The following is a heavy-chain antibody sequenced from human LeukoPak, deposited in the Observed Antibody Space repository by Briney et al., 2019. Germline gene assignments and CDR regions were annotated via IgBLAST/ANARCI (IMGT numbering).Heavy chain of an antibody. J-gene: IGHJ4*02. V-gene: IGHV4-39*01. CDR2: IYYSGST. Sequence: SETLSLTSTVSGGSISSSNYYWGWIRQPPGKGLEWIGSIYYSGSTYYNPSLKSRVTISVDTSKNQFSLKLSSVTAADTAVYYCARRAVGTFDYWGQGTLVTVSS. CDR3: ARRAVGTFDY. CDR1: GGSISSSNYY. D-gene: IGHD6-13*01.